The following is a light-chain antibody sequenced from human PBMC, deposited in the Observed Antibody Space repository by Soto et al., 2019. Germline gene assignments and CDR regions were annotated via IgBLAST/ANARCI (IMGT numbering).Light chain of an antibody. CDR2: EVS. CDR3: SSYTRDTALV. CDR1: SSDVGTYNY. V-gene: IGLV2-14*01. Sequence: ALTQPASVSGSPGQSITISCTGTSSDVGTYNYVSWYQHHPGKAPKLIIYEVSNRPSGVSNRFSGSKSGSTASLTISGLQAEDEADYHCSSYTRDTALVFGTGTKVTVL. J-gene: IGLJ1*01.